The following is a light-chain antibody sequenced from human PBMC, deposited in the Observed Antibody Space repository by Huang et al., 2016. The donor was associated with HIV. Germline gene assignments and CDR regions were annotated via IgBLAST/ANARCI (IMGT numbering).Light chain of an antibody. CDR2: DAS. CDR1: QSVSSY. CDR3: QHRSKWPRVT. J-gene: IGKJ5*01. Sequence: EIVLTQSPATLSLSPGARASLSCWASQSVSSYLAWYQQKPGQAPRHLNYDASKRATGIPARFSGSGSGIEFNLTISSLEPEDFAIYYCQHRSKWPRVTFGQGTRLEIK. V-gene: IGKV3-11*01.